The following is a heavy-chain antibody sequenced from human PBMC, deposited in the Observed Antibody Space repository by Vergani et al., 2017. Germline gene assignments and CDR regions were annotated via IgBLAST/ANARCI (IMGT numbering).Heavy chain of an antibody. D-gene: IGHD3-3*01. V-gene: IGHV4-59*01. CDR3: ARAALGYYDFWSGSGYFYY. CDR2: IYYSGST. Sequence: QVQLQESGPGLVKPSETLSLTCTVSGGSISSYYWSWIRQPPGKGLEWIGYIYYSGSTNYNPSLKSRVTISVDTSKNQFSLKLSSVTAADTAVYYCARAALGYYDFWSGSGYFYYWGQGTLVTVSS. J-gene: IGHJ4*02. CDR1: GGSISSYY.